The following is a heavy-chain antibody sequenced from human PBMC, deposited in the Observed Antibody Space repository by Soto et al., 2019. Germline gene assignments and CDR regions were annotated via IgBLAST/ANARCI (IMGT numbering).Heavy chain of an antibody. CDR1: GGSISSYY. CDR2: IYYSGST. Sequence: SETLSLTCAVYGGSISSYYWSWIRQPPGKGLEWIGYIYYSGSTNYNPSLKSRVTISVDTSKNQFSLKLSSVTAADTAVYYCANSRGANFDYWGQGTLVTVSS. J-gene: IGHJ4*02. V-gene: IGHV4-59*01. D-gene: IGHD3-10*01. CDR3: ANSRGANFDY.